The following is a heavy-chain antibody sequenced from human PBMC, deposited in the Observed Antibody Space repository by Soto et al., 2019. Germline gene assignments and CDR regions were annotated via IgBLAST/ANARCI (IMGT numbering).Heavy chain of an antibody. CDR1: GYTFTSYG. D-gene: IGHD2-15*01. V-gene: IGHV1-18*01. CDR2: ISAYNGNT. CDR3: ARGQGGCSGGSCYYYYYMDV. J-gene: IGHJ6*03. Sequence: GASVKVSCKASGYTFTSYGISWVRQAPGQGLEWMGWISAYNGNTNYAQKLQGRVTMTTDTSTSTAYMELRSLRSDDTAVYYCARGQGGCSGGSCYYYYYMDVWGKGTTVTVSS.